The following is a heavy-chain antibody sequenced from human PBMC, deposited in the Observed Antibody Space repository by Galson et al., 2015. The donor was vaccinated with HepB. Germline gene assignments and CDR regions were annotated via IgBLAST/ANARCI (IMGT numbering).Heavy chain of an antibody. CDR3: AKEGGSSGWENWFDP. CDR2: VYYTGAT. V-gene: IGHV4-59*01. CDR1: DGSMRSFY. J-gene: IGHJ5*02. Sequence: SETLSLTCTISDGSMRSFYWSWIRQTPGKGLEWIGYVYYTGATNYNPSLKSRVTLSIDTSKNQFSLKLYAVTAADTAIYYCAKEGGSSGWENWFDPWGQGTLVTVSS. D-gene: IGHD6-19*01.